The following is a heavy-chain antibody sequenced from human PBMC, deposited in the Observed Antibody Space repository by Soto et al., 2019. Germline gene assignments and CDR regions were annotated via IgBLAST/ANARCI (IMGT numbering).Heavy chain of an antibody. J-gene: IGHJ3*02. Sequence: LSLTCTVSGGSISSYYWSWIRQPAGKGLEWIGRIYTSGSTNYNPSLKSRVTMSVDTSKKQFSLKLSSVTAADTAVYYCARVAGGKDCSSTSCPLDIWGQGTMVTVS. CDR1: GGSISSYY. CDR2: IYTSGST. V-gene: IGHV4-4*07. D-gene: IGHD2-2*01. CDR3: ARVAGGKDCSSTSCPLDI.